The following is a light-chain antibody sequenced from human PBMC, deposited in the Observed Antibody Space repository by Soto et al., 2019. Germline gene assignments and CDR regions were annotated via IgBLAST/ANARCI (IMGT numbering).Light chain of an antibody. CDR1: EDISNF. Sequence: DIQMTQSPSSLSASVGERVTITCRASEDISNFLAWFQQRPGEAPQSLMFEASYLESGAPSRFSGSGFGTDFTLTITSLQPEDFATYFCQQANNFPLTFGGGTKIEIK. CDR2: EAS. CDR3: QQANNFPLT. J-gene: IGKJ4*01. V-gene: IGKV1-16*01.